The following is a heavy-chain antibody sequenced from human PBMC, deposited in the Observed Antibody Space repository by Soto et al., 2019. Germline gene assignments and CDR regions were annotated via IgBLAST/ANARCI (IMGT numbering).Heavy chain of an antibody. D-gene: IGHD2-15*01. J-gene: IGHJ6*02. CDR2: ISSSNRTI. V-gene: IGHV3-48*02. Sequence: GGSLRLSCEASGFIFRSYSMNWVRQAPGKGLEWVSYISSSNRTINYADSVKGRFIISRDNAKNSLYLQMHSLRDEDTAVYYCAREGWPLLQTGMDVWGQGTTVTVSS. CDR3: AREGWPLLQTGMDV. CDR1: GFIFRSYS.